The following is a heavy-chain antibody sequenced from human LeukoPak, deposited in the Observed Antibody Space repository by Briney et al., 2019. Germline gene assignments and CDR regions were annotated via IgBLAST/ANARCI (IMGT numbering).Heavy chain of an antibody. Sequence: GGSLRLSCAASGFTFSSYWMSWVRQAPGKGLEGVANMKYDGSEKYYVDSVKGRFTISRDNAKNSLYLQMNSLRAEDTAVYYCARGPYYYDSSGYSLLGYWGQGTLVTVSS. D-gene: IGHD3-22*01. J-gene: IGHJ4*02. CDR2: MKYDGSEK. CDR3: ARGPYYYDSSGYSLLGY. V-gene: IGHV3-7*01. CDR1: GFTFSSYW.